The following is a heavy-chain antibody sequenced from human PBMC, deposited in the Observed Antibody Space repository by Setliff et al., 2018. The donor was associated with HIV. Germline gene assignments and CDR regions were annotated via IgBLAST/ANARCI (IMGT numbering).Heavy chain of an antibody. Sequence: SETLSLTCIVSGASFTDHYWSWIRQPPGKGLEWIGYLFYTGDTDDNPSLESRVTISVDRSKNQFSLQLTSVTAADTAVYYCARGGVTAVWDLTDWGQGILVTVS. D-gene: IGHD2-21*02. V-gene: IGHV4-59*11. CDR1: GASFTDHY. J-gene: IGHJ4*02. CDR3: ARGGVTAVWDLTD. CDR2: LFYTGDT.